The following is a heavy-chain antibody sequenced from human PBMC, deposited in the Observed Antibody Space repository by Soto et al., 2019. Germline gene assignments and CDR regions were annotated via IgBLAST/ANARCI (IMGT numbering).Heavy chain of an antibody. CDR3: ARAPRGNYGYPSYFDY. V-gene: IGHV4-59*01. Sequence: SETLSLTCTVSGGSISSYYWSWIRQPPGKGLEWIGYIYYSGSTNYNPPLKSRVTISVDTSKNQFSLKLSSVTAADTAVYYCARAPRGNYGYPSYFDYWGQGTLVTVS. CDR1: GGSISSYY. J-gene: IGHJ4*02. CDR2: IYYSGST. D-gene: IGHD3-10*01.